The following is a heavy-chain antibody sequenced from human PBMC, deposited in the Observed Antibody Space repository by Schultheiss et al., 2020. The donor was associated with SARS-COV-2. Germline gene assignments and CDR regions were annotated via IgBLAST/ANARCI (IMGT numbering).Heavy chain of an antibody. D-gene: IGHD1-1*01. CDR2: IYYSGST. Sequence: SETLSLTCTVSGGSISSSSYYWGWIRQPPGKGLEWIGYIYYSGSTNYNPSLKSRVTISVDTSKNQFSLKLSSVTAADTAVFYCARGTARYYYYMDVWGKGTTVTVSS. V-gene: IGHV4-61*05. CDR1: GGSISSSSYY. J-gene: IGHJ6*03. CDR3: ARGTARYYYYMDV.